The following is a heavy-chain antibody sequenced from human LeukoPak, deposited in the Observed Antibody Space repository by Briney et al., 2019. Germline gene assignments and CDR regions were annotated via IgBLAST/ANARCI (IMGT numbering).Heavy chain of an antibody. CDR1: GFTFSTYS. J-gene: IGHJ4*02. CDR3: AKDVVPDSGWDLDY. CDR2: IFNSGDKT. V-gene: IGHV3-23*01. D-gene: IGHD6-19*01. Sequence: GGSLRLSCAASGFTFSTYSMTWVRQAPGKGLEWVSGIFNSGDKTFYADSVKGRFTTSRDNSKNTLYLQMNSLRAEDTAVYHCAKDVVPDSGWDLDYWGQGTLVTVSS.